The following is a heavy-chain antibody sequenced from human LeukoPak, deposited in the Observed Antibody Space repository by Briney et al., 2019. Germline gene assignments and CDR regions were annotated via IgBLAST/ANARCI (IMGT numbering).Heavy chain of an antibody. J-gene: IGHJ3*02. CDR2: ISDNGAGT. CDR3: ARHLGPDI. Sequence: AGGSLRLSCAASGFTFSNYAMTWVRQGPGEGLEWVSVISDNGAGTYYVDSVKGRFTVSRDNSKKTLYLQRNSLRAGDTAVYYCARHLGPDIWGQGTKVTVSS. V-gene: IGHV3-23*01. CDR1: GFTFSNYA.